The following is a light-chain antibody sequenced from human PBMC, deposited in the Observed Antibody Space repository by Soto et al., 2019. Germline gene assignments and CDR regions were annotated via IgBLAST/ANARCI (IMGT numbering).Light chain of an antibody. V-gene: IGKV3-15*01. Sequence: EIVMTQSPATLSVSPGERATLSCRASQSVSTNLAWYQQKPGLAPRLLIYGASTRATGIPARFSGSGSGTEFTLTISRLEPEDFAVYYCQQYGSSSVTFGQGTKVEIK. CDR3: QQYGSSSVT. J-gene: IGKJ1*01. CDR1: QSVSTN. CDR2: GAS.